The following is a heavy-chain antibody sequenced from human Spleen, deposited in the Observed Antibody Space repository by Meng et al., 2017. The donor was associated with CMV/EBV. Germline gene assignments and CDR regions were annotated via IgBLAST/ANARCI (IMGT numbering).Heavy chain of an antibody. CDR3: ARYAVAGKYYYFDY. CDR2: VYSDGVTT. D-gene: IGHD6-19*01. J-gene: IGHJ4*02. V-gene: IGHV3-23*03. Sequence: GESLKISCAASGFTFSSYAMSWVRQAPGKGLEWVSVVYSDGVTTYYADSVKGRFTISRDNAKNSLYLQMNSLRAEDTAVYYCARYAVAGKYYYFDYWGQGTLVTVSS. CDR1: GFTFSSYA.